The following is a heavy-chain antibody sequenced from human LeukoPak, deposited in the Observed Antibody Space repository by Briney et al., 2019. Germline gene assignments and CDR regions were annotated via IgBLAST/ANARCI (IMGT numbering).Heavy chain of an antibody. CDR1: GYTFTSYG. V-gene: IGHV1-18*01. CDR3: ARDESGTIFGVVPFDY. CDR2: ISAYNGNT. J-gene: IGHJ4*02. Sequence: ASVKVSCKASGYTFTSYGISWVRQAPGQGLEWMGWISAYNGNTNYAQKLQGRVTMITDTSTSTAYMELRSLRSDDTAVYYCARDESGTIFGVVPFDYWGQGTLVTVSS. D-gene: IGHD3-3*01.